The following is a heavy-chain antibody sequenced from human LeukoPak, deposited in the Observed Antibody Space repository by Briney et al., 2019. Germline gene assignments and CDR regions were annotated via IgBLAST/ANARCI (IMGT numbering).Heavy chain of an antibody. CDR1: GFTFSDYY. CDR3: ARIPYCSSTSCHYYYYYMDV. Sequence: PGGSLRLSCAASGFTFSDYYMSWIRQAPGKGLEWVSYISSSGSTIYYADSVKGRFTISRDNAKNSLYLQMNSLRAEDTAVYYCARIPYCSSTSCHYYYYYMDVWGKGTTVTGSS. J-gene: IGHJ6*03. CDR2: ISSSGSTI. V-gene: IGHV3-11*01. D-gene: IGHD2-2*01.